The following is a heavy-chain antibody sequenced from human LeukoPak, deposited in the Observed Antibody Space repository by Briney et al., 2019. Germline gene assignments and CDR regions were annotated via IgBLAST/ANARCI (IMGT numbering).Heavy chain of an antibody. CDR3: ARDRSPYSSSSFDF. CDR2: INTDTGKP. D-gene: IGHD6-6*01. V-gene: IGHV7-4-1*02. J-gene: IGHJ4*02. Sequence: GASVKVSCKASRYTFTSNAINWVRQAPGQGLEWMGWINTDTGKPTYAQGFTRRFVFSLDTSVSTAYLQISSLKAEDTAVYYCARDRSPYSSSSFDFWGQGTLVTVSS. CDR1: RYTFTSNA.